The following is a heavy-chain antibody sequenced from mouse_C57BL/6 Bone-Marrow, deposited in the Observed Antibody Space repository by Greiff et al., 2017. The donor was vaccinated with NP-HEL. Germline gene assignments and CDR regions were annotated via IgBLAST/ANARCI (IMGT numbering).Heavy chain of an antibody. V-gene: IGHV5-4*03. CDR3: ARWGWLLLAY. CDR1: GFTFSSYA. J-gene: IGHJ3*01. Sequence: EVKLMESGGGLVKPGGSLKLSCAASGFTFSSYAMSWVRQTPEKRLAWVATISDGGSYTYYPDNVKGRFTISRDNAKNNLYLQMSHLKSEDTAMYYCARWGWLLLAYWGQGTLVTVSA. D-gene: IGHD2-3*01. CDR2: ISDGGSYT.